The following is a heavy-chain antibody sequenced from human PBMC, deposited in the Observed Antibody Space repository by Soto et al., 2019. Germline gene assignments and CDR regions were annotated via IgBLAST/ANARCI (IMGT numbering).Heavy chain of an antibody. CDR2: FYYSGST. CDR3: AGDSGSIQLWPQRPAPGALDI. J-gene: IGHJ3*02. V-gene: IGHV4-59*01. D-gene: IGHD5-18*01. Sequence: SETLSLTCTVSVGSISSYYWSWIRQPPGKGLEWIGNFYYSGSTNYNPSLKSRVTISVDTSKNQFSLKLSSVTAADTAVYYCAGDSGSIQLWPQRPAPGALDIWGQGTMVTVSS. CDR1: VGSISSYY.